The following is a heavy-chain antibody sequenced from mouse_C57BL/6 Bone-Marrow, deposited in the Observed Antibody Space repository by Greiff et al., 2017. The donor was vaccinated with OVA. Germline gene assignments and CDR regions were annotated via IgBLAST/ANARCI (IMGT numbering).Heavy chain of an antibody. Sequence: VQLQQSGAELVRPGASVKLSCTASGFNIKDDYMHWVKERPEQGLEWIGWIDPENGDTKYASKFQGKATITADTSSKTFYLHLSSLTSEDTAVYYCTTYRYWGQGTTLTVSS. J-gene: IGHJ2*01. CDR3: TTYRY. V-gene: IGHV14-4*01. CDR1: GFNIKDDY. CDR2: IDPENGDT.